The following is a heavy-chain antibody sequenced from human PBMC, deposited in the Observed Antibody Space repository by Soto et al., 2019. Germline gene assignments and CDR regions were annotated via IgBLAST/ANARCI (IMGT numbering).Heavy chain of an antibody. CDR3: ARGLLLRYFDWLELYYYYYGMDV. CDR1: GGSIRNVY. D-gene: IGHD3-9*01. V-gene: IGHV4-59*12. CDR2: IFHSGNA. J-gene: IGHJ6*02. Sequence: SETLSLTCSVSGGSIRNVYWSWIRQPPGKGLEWIGFIFHSGNAKYNPSLKSRVTISVDTSRNQFSLKLSSVTAADTAVYYCARGLLLRYFDWLELYYYYYGMDVWGQGTTVTVSS.